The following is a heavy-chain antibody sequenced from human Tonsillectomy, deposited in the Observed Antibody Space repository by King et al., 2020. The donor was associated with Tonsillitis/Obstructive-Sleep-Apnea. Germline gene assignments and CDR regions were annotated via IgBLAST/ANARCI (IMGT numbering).Heavy chain of an antibody. V-gene: IGHV1-18*01. Sequence: VQLVESGAEVKKPGASVKVSCTASGYIFTSYGISWVRQAPGQGLEWMGWISGYNGNTNYAQKLKGRVTMTTDTSTSTAYMELRSLRSDDTAVYYCARVALRWYFDLWGRGTLVTVSS. CDR1: GYIFTSYG. J-gene: IGHJ2*01. CDR3: ARVALRWYFDL. D-gene: IGHD5-12*01. CDR2: ISGYNGNT.